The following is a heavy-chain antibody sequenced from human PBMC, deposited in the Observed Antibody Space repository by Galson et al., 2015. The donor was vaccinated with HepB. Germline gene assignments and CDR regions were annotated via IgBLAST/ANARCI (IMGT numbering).Heavy chain of an antibody. J-gene: IGHJ6*02. CDR3: ARAVGDSSGYSLYYYYYGMDV. V-gene: IGHV3-48*02. Sequence: SLRLSCAASGFTFSSYSMNWVRQAPGKGLEWVSYISSSSSTIYYADSVKGRFTISRDNAKNSLYLQMNSLRDEDTAVYYCARAVGDSSGYSLYYYYYGMDVWGQGTTVTVSS. CDR1: GFTFSSYS. D-gene: IGHD3-22*01. CDR2: ISSSSSTI.